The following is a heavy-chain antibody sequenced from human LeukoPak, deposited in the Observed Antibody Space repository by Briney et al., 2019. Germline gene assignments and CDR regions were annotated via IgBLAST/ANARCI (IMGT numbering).Heavy chain of an antibody. V-gene: IGHV5-51*01. CDR2: IYPGDSDI. CDR1: GFTFITSW. D-gene: IGHD1-26*01. CDR3: ARGGSYYDTVDY. J-gene: IGHJ4*02. Sequence: ESLKISCKGSGFTFITSWIAWVRQMPGKGLEWMGIIYPGDSDIRYSPSFQGQVTISADKSISIAYLQWSSLKASDTAMYYCARGGSYYDTVDYWGQGTLVTVSS.